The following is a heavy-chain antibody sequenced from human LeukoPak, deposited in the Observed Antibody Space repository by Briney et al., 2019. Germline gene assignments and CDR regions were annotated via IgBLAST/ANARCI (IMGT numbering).Heavy chain of an antibody. CDR2: INHSGST. V-gene: IGHV4-34*01. D-gene: IGHD6-19*01. CDR1: GGSFSGYY. Sequence: SETLSLTCAVYGGSFSGYYWSWIRQPPGKGLEWIGEINHSGSTNYNPSLKSRVTISVDTSKNQFSLKLSSVTAADTAVYHCARFQWLLYYYYGMDVWGQGTTVTVSS. CDR3: ARFQWLLYYYYGMDV. J-gene: IGHJ6*02.